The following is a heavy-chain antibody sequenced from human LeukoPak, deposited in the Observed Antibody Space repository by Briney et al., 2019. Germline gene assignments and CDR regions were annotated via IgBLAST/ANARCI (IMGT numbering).Heavy chain of an antibody. Sequence: SETLSLTCTVSGASITNYYWSWIRQPPGKGLEWIGYISHTGITNYNPSLESRVNISADTSRNQFSLKLTSMTAADTAVYYCARFRSAADHPDSWGQGTLVTVSS. CDR1: GASITNYY. CDR3: ARFRSAADHPDS. D-gene: IGHD1-14*01. CDR2: ISHTGIT. V-gene: IGHV4-59*01. J-gene: IGHJ4*02.